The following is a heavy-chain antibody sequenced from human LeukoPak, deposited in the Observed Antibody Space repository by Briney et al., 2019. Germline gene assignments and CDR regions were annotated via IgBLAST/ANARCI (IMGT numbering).Heavy chain of an antibody. Sequence: PGRSLRLSCAASGFTFDDYAMHWVRQAPGKGLEWVSGISWNSGSIGYADSVKGRFTISRDNAKNSLYLQMNSLRAEDTALYYCAKSLEGGELLPDTFDYWGQGTLVTVSS. CDR2: ISWNSGSI. J-gene: IGHJ4*02. D-gene: IGHD3-10*01. CDR1: GFTFDDYA. CDR3: AKSLEGGELLPDTFDY. V-gene: IGHV3-9*01.